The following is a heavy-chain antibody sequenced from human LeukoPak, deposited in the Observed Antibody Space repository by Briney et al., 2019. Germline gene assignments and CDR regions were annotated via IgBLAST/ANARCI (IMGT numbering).Heavy chain of an antibody. J-gene: IGHJ4*02. D-gene: IGHD2/OR15-2a*01. CDR1: GFTFSSHW. Sequence: PGGSLRLSCAASGFTFSSHWMYWVRQAPGKGLVWVSRINTDGSTLTYGDSVKGRFTISRDNAKSTLFLQMNSLRAEDTAVYYCVNAYLNWGQGTLVTVSS. CDR3: VNAYLN. V-gene: IGHV3-74*03. CDR2: INTDGSTL.